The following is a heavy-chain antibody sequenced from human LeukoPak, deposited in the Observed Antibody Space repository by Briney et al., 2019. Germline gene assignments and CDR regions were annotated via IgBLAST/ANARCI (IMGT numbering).Heavy chain of an antibody. D-gene: IGHD4-23*01. CDR1: GGSVRSGSYY. CDR3: ARDRDRSGGRWFDP. Sequence: SETLSLTCTVSGGSVRSGSYYWSWIRQPPGKGLEWIGYIYYSGSTNYNPSLKNRVTISVDTSKNQFSLKLSSVTAADTAVYYCARDRDRSGGRWFDPWGQGTLVTVSS. J-gene: IGHJ5*02. CDR2: IYYSGST. V-gene: IGHV4-61*01.